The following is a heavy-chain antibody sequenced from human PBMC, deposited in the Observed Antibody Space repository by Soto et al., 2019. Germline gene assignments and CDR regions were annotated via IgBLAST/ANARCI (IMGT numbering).Heavy chain of an antibody. CDR1: GGSFSGYY. J-gene: IGHJ4*02. V-gene: IGHV4-34*01. CDR3: ARVPTYQAVAVAYYFDY. Sequence: QVQLQQWGAGLLKPSETLSLTCAVYGGSFSGYYWSWIRQPPGKGLEWIGEINHSGSTNYNPSLKSRVTISVDTSKNQFSLKLSSVTAADTAVYYCARVPTYQAVAVAYYFDYWGQGTLVTVSS. CDR2: INHSGST. D-gene: IGHD6-19*01.